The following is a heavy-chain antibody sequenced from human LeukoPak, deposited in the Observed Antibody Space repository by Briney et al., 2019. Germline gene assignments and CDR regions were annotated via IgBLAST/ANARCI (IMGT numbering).Heavy chain of an antibody. V-gene: IGHV4-4*07. CDR3: ARDRSGSNGYYSAFDI. CDR2: MYSSGST. D-gene: IGHD3-22*01. Sequence: SETLSLTCNVSGGSISSDYWSWIRQPAGRGLEWIGRMYSSGSTYYSPSLKSRVTMSVDTSKNQFSLTLSSATAADTAVYYCARDRSGSNGYYSAFDIWGQGILVTVSS. CDR1: GGSISSDY. J-gene: IGHJ3*02.